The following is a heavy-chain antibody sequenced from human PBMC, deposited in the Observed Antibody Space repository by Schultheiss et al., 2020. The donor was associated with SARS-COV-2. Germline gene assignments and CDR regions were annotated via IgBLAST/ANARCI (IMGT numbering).Heavy chain of an antibody. Sequence: SQTLSLTCPVSGGSISSYYWSWIRQPPGKGLEWIGYIYYSGSTNYNPSLKSRVTISVDTSKNQFSLKLSSVTAADTAVYYCARGGYDFWSGPSPLPDAFDIWGQGTMVTVSS. CDR2: IYYSGST. CDR3: ARGGYDFWSGPSPLPDAFDI. D-gene: IGHD3-3*01. J-gene: IGHJ3*02. V-gene: IGHV4-59*01. CDR1: GGSISSYY.